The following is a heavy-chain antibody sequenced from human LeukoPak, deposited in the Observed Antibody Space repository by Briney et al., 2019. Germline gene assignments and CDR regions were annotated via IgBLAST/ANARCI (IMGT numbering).Heavy chain of an antibody. J-gene: IGHJ6*03. Sequence: PGGSLRLSCAASGFTFGSYAMSWVRQAPGKGVGWVSAISGSGGSTYYADSVKGRFTISRDNSKNTLYLQMNSLRAEDTAVYYCAKVEPPNWGYYYYYYYMDVWGKGTTVTVSS. D-gene: IGHD7-27*01. CDR1: GFTFGSYA. V-gene: IGHV3-23*01. CDR3: AKVEPPNWGYYYYYYYMDV. CDR2: ISGSGGST.